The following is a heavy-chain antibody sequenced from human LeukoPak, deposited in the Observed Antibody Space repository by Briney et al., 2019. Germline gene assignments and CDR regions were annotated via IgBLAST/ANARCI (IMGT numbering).Heavy chain of an antibody. D-gene: IGHD3-10*01. CDR3: ARVLTPFDYYGSGSYYRVFDY. Sequence: SETLSLTCTVSGGSITNGDYHWNWIRQPPGKGLEWIGEINHSGSTNYNPSLKSRVTISVDTSKNQFSLKLSSVTAADTAVYYCARVLTPFDYYGSGSYYRVFDYWGQGTLVTVSS. CDR1: GGSITNGDYH. J-gene: IGHJ4*02. CDR2: INHSGST. V-gene: IGHV4-34*01.